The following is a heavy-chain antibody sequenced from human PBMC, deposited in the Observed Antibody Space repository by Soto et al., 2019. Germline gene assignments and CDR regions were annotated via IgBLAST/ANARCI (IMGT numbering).Heavy chain of an antibody. CDR2: INTNTGNP. CDR1: GYTFTSYA. J-gene: IGHJ4*02. Sequence: ASVKVSCKASGYTFTSYAMNWVRQAPGQGLEWMGWINTNTGNPTYAQGFTGRFVFSLDTSVSTAYLQICSLKAEDTAVYYCARDRFSGSYWPGRLLDFWGQGTLVTVSS. D-gene: IGHD1-26*01. CDR3: ARDRFSGSYWPGRLLDF. V-gene: IGHV7-4-1*01.